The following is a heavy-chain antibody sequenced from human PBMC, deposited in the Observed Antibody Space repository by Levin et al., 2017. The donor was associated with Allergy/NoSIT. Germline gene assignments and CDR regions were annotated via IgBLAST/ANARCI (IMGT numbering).Heavy chain of an antibody. D-gene: IGHD4-23*01. Sequence: GESLKISCQGSGYSFTSYWISWVRQMPGKGLEWMGTIDPSDSYSTYSPSFQGQIIMSVDKSTNTAYLHWSSLKASDSAKYYCARRDSDGSNSFDYWGQGTLVTVSS. CDR1: GYSFTSYW. J-gene: IGHJ4*02. V-gene: IGHV5-10-1*04. CDR2: IDPSDSYS. CDR3: ARRDSDGSNSFDY.